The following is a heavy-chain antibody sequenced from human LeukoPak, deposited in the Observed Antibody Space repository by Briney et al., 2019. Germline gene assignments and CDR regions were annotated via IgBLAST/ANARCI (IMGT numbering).Heavy chain of an antibody. D-gene: IGHD4-17*01. Sequence: ASVKVSCKASGYTFTGYYMHWVRHAPGQGLELMGWINPNSGGTNYAQKFQGRVTMTRDTSISTAYMELSRLRSDDTAVYYCASQYYGDYELDYWGQGTLVTVSS. CDR2: INPNSGGT. CDR3: ASQYYGDYELDY. V-gene: IGHV1-2*02. J-gene: IGHJ4*02. CDR1: GYTFTGYY.